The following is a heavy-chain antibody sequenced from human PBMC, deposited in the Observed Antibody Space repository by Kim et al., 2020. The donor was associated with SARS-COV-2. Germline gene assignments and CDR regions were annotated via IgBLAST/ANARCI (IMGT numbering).Heavy chain of an antibody. J-gene: IGHJ6*02. D-gene: IGHD3-10*01. V-gene: IGHV3-33*01. Sequence: YADSVKGRFTISRDNSKNTLYLQMNSLGAEDTAVYYCARTLVLSGYYGMDVWGQGTTVTVSS. CDR3: ARTLVLSGYYGMDV.